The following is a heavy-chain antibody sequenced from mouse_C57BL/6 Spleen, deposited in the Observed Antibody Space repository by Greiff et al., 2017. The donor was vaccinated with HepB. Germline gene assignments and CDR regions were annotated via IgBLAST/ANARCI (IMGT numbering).Heavy chain of an antibody. D-gene: IGHD1-1*01. Sequence: QVQLQQSGPGLVQPSQSLSITCTVSGFSLTSYGVHWVRQSPGKGLEWLGVIWSGGSTDYNAAFISRLSISKDNSKSQVFFKMNSLQADDTAIYYCARNWDYGSPLDYWGQGTSVTVSS. V-gene: IGHV2-2*01. CDR1: GFSLTSYG. CDR3: ARNWDYGSPLDY. J-gene: IGHJ4*01. CDR2: IWSGGST.